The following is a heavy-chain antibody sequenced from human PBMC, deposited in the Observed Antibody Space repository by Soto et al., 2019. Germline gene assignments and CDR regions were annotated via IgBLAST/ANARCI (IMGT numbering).Heavy chain of an antibody. D-gene: IGHD5-12*01. CDR1: GGSISSSSYY. Sequence: PSETLSLTCTVSGGSISSSSYYWGWIRQPPGKGLEWIGSIYYSGSTYYNPSLKSRVTISVDTSKNQFSLKLSSVTAADTAVYYCARPGFYRAFDYCCQGTLVTVSS. J-gene: IGHJ4*02. CDR2: IYYSGST. V-gene: IGHV4-39*01. CDR3: ARPGFYRAFDY.